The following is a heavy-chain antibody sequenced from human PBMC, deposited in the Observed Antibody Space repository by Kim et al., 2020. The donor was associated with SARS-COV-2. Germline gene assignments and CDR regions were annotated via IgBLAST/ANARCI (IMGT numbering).Heavy chain of an antibody. CDR1: GYSFTSYW. Sequence: GESLKISCKGSGYSFTSYWIGWVRQMPGKGLEWVGIIYPGDSDTRYSPSFQGQVTISADKSISTAYLQWSSLKASDTAMYYCARNSITMVRGVIADYFDYWGQGTLVTVSS. CDR2: IYPGDSDT. J-gene: IGHJ4*02. CDR3: ARNSITMVRGVIADYFDY. V-gene: IGHV5-51*01. D-gene: IGHD3-10*01.